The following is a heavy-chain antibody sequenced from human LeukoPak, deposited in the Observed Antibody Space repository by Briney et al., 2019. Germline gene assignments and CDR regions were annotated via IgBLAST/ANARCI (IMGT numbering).Heavy chain of an antibody. CDR2: INHSGTT. V-gene: IGHV4-34*01. CDR3: ARGSHLNYYDSSGYYYEGDY. D-gene: IGHD3-22*01. Sequence: PSETLSLTCAVYGGSFSGYYWGWIRQTPGKGLDYIGEINHSGTTNYNPSLKSRVTISADTFKNQFSLKLSSVTAADTAVYYCARGSHLNYYDSSGYYYEGDYWGQGTLVTVSS. CDR1: GGSFSGYY. J-gene: IGHJ4*02.